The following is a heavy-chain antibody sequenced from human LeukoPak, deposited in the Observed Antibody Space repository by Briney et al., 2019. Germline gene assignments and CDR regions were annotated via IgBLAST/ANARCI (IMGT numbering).Heavy chain of an antibody. D-gene: IGHD3-3*01. J-gene: IGHJ6*02. CDR1: GGSISSYY. V-gene: IGHV4-59*01. CDR2: IYYSGST. CDR3: ARGPIFGGYYYYHGMDV. Sequence: SETLSLTCTVSGGSISSYYWSWIRQPPGKGLEWIGYIYYSGSTNYNPSLKSRVTISVDTSKNQFSLKLSSVTAADTAVYYCARGPIFGGYYYYHGMDVWGQGTTVTVSS.